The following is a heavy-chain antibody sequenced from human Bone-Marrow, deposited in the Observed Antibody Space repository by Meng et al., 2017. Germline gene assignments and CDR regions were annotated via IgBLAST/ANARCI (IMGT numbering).Heavy chain of an antibody. J-gene: IGHJ4*02. Sequence: GESLKISCAASGFTFSSYAMHWVRQAPGKGLEWVAVISYDGSNKYYADSVKGRFTISRDNSKNTLYLQMNSLRAEDTAVYYCTIYTSGHIWGQGTLLTVSS. D-gene: IGHD6-19*01. CDR1: GFTFSSYA. CDR3: TIYTSGHI. V-gene: IGHV3-30*04. CDR2: ISYDGSNK.